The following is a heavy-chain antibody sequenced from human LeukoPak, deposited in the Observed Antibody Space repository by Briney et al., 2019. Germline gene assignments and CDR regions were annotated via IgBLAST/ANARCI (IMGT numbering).Heavy chain of an antibody. CDR2: INHSGST. V-gene: IGHV4-34*01. J-gene: IGHJ5*01. CDR3: ARGVGFSVNQGHVDIVATTHGGWFDS. Sequence: PSETLPLTCAVYGGSFSGYYWSWIRQPPGKGLEWIGEINHSGSTNYNPSLKSRVTISVDTSKNQFSLKLSSVTAADTAVYYCARGVGFSVNQGHVDIVATTHGGWFDSWGQGTLVTVSS. CDR1: GGSFSGYY. D-gene: IGHD5-12*01.